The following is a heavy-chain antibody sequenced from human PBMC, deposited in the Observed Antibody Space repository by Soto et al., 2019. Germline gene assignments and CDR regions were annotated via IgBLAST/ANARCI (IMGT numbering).Heavy chain of an antibody. V-gene: IGHV4-39*01. CDR3: ASGEDVVVVAGAFDI. CDR2: IYYSGRA. D-gene: IGHD2-15*01. J-gene: IGHJ3*02. Sequence: SDTLSLTCNGSCGSISTSRYCWGWIRQPPGKGLEWIGNIYYSGRAYYNPSLKSRVTISVDRSRNQVSLKLSSVTAAETAVYYCASGEDVVVVAGAFDIWGQGTMVTVSS. CDR1: CGSISTSRYC.